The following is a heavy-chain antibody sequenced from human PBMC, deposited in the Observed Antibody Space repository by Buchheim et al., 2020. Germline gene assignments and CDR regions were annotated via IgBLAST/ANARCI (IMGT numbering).Heavy chain of an antibody. Sequence: QVRLQQWGAGLLKPSETLSLTCAVSGGSFSGYYWSWIRQPPGKGLEWIGEINHSGSTNYNPSLKSRVTISVDTSKNQFFLKLSSVTAADTAVYYCARGHVTTFHMDVWGQGTT. D-gene: IGHD4-11*01. V-gene: IGHV4-34*01. CDR2: INHSGST. J-gene: IGHJ6*02. CDR3: ARGHVTTFHMDV. CDR1: GGSFSGYY.